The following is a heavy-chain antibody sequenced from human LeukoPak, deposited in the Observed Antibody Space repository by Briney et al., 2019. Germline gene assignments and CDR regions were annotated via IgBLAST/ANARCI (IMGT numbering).Heavy chain of an antibody. CDR2: IYYSGST. CDR3: ARHQLRDGYNWIDAFDI. D-gene: IGHD5-24*01. V-gene: IGHV4-39*01. Sequence: SETLSLTCTVSGGSISSSSYYWGWIRQPPGKGLEWIGSIYYSGSTYYNPSLKSRVTISVDTSKNQFSQKLSSVTAADTAVYYCARHQLRDGYNWIDAFDIWGQGTMVTVSS. CDR1: GGSISSSSYY. J-gene: IGHJ3*02.